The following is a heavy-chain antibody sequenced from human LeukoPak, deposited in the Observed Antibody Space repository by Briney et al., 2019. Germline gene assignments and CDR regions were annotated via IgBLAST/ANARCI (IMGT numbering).Heavy chain of an antibody. D-gene: IGHD3-3*01. CDR1: GFTLSSYW. V-gene: IGHV3-7*03. CDR3: ARYTYDSFDY. Sequence: PGGSLRLSCAASGFTLSSYWMSWVHQAPGKGLEWVAIIKEDGTEKYYVDSVKGRFTISRDNAKNSLYLQMNSLRAEDTAVYYCARYTYDSFDYWGQGTLVTVSS. CDR2: IKEDGTEK. J-gene: IGHJ4*02.